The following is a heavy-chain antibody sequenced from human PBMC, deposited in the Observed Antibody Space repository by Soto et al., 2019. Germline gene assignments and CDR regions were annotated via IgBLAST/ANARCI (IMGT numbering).Heavy chain of an antibody. Sequence: EVQLVESGGGLVQPGGSLRVSCAASGFTFTSYWMSWVRQAPGKGLEWVANIKEDGSAKYYLDSVKGRFTISRDNAKNSLYLQMNSLRAEATAVYYCARDDFYRFDYWGQGNLVTVSS. CDR3: ARDDFYRFDY. CDR2: IKEDGSAK. J-gene: IGHJ4*02. CDR1: GFTFTSYW. V-gene: IGHV3-7*01.